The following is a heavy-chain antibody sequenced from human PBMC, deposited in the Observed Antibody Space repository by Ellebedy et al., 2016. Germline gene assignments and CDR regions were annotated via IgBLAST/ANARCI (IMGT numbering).Heavy chain of an antibody. CDR2: IYYSGST. CDR1: GGSISSSSYY. Sequence: SETLSLTCTVSGGSISSSSYYWGWIRQPPGKGLEWIGSIYYSGSTYYNPSLKSRVTISVDTSKNQFSLKLSSVTAADTAVYYCARVMKYSSSWYDVWVDYWGQGTLVTVSS. J-gene: IGHJ4*02. CDR3: ARVMKYSSSWYDVWVDY. V-gene: IGHV4-39*07. D-gene: IGHD6-13*01.